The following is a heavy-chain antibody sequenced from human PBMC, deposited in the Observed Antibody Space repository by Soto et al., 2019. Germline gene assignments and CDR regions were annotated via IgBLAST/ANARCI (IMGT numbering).Heavy chain of an antibody. Sequence: SVKVSCKASGDTFGRFTINWVRQAPGQGLEWMGGIKPISDITNYAQRFQGRVTFTADASTSTVYLELSSLRSEDTAMYYCARDPSTINKLIGVWFDPWGQGTLVTSPQ. D-gene: IGHD4-4*01. CDR2: IKPISDIT. CDR3: ARDPSTINKLIGVWFDP. CDR1: GDTFGRFT. V-gene: IGHV1-69*13. J-gene: IGHJ5*02.